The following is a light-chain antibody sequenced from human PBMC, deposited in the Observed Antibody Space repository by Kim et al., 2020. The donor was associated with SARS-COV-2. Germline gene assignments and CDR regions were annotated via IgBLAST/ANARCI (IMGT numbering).Light chain of an antibody. V-gene: IGLV3-19*01. Sequence: SSELTQDPAVSVALGQTVRITCQGDSLRSYYATWYQQKPGQAPILVIYGKNNRPSGIPDRFSGSSSGNTASLTITGTQAGDEADCYCNSRDSNDNVVFSGGAQRAVL. CDR1: SLRSYY. J-gene: IGLJ2*01. CDR2: GKN. CDR3: NSRDSNDNVV.